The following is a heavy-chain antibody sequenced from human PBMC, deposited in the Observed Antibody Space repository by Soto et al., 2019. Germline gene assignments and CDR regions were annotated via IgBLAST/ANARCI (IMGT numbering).Heavy chain of an antibody. CDR3: AREASSTSSGYYYYGMDV. CDR1: GFTFSSYA. Sequence: QVQLAESGGGVVQPGRSLRLSCAASGFTFSSYAMHWVRQAPGKGLEWVAVISYDGSNKYYADSVKGRFTISRDNSKNTLYLQMNSLRAEDTAVYYCAREASSTSSGYYYYGMDVWGQGTTVTVSS. V-gene: IGHV3-30-3*01. D-gene: IGHD2-2*01. J-gene: IGHJ6*02. CDR2: ISYDGSNK.